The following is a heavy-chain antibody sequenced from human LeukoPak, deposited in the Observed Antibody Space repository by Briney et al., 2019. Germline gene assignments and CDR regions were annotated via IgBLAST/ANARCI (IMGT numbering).Heavy chain of an antibody. CDR2: IYSGGST. CDR3: ARDGNGYCSGGSCPRKGGMDV. Sequence: GGSLRLSCAASGFTVSSNYMSWVRQAPGKGLEWVSVIYSGGSTYYADSVKGRFTISRDNSKDTLYLQMNSLRAEDTAVYYCARDGNGYCSGGSCPRKGGMDVWGQGTTVTVSS. J-gene: IGHJ6*02. CDR1: GFTVSSNY. D-gene: IGHD2-15*01. V-gene: IGHV3-66*01.